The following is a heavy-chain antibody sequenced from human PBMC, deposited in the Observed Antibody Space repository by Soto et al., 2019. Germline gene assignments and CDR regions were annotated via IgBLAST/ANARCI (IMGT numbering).Heavy chain of an antibody. CDR1: GGSMSSYY. V-gene: IGHV4-59*01. Sequence: QVQLQESGPGLVKPSETLSLTCTVSGGSMSSYYWSWIRQPPGKGLEWIGYIYYSGSTNYNPSLKSRVTMSVATPKNQFSLKLSSVTAADTAVYYCASRGYGPGFPYYYGMDVWGQGTTVTVSS. CDR2: IYYSGST. CDR3: ASRGYGPGFPYYYGMDV. D-gene: IGHD3-10*01. J-gene: IGHJ6*02.